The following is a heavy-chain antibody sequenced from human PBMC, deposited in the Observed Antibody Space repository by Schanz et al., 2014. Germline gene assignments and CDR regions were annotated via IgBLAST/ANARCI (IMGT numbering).Heavy chain of an antibody. D-gene: IGHD1-1*01. CDR1: GFTLSSYG. CDR2: INSDGTKR. V-gene: IGHV3-33*08. Sequence: MQLLESGGGLAQPGGSLRLSCAASGFTLSSYGMHWVRQAPGKGLEWVAFINSDGTKRFYADSVKSRFTISRDNSRNTLYLQMNSLRPEDTAVYYCARGRVLESWGQGTLVTVSS. J-gene: IGHJ5*02. CDR3: ARGRVLES.